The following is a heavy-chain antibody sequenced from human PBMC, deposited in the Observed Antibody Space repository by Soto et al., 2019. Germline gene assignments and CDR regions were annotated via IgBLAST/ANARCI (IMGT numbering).Heavy chain of an antibody. Sequence: QVQLVQSGAEVKKPGSSVKVSCEASGGTFSSSDINWVRQAPGQGLEWMGGIIPIFSPAKYAQKFQGRITITAGEPASTAYMVLTGLTFHDTAAYYGARGLHGYDITGYHPAYFDSWGQGTLVTVSS. D-gene: IGHD3-22*01. CDR3: ARGLHGYDITGYHPAYFDS. J-gene: IGHJ4*02. CDR2: IIPIFSPA. V-gene: IGHV1-69*01. CDR1: GGTFSSSD.